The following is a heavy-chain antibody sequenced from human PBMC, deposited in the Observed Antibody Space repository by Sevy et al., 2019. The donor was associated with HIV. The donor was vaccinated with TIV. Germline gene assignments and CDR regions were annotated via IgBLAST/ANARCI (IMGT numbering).Heavy chain of an antibody. Sequence: GGSLRLSCAASGFTFSSYWMSWVRQAQGKGLEGVANIKKEGSGKYYVDSVKGRFTISRDNAKNSLYLQMNSLRAEDTAVYYCARDRYYDFWSGYYFDYWGQGTLVTVSS. CDR2: IKKEGSGK. D-gene: IGHD3-3*01. CDR3: ARDRYYDFWSGYYFDY. J-gene: IGHJ4*02. CDR1: GFTFSSYW. V-gene: IGHV3-7*03.